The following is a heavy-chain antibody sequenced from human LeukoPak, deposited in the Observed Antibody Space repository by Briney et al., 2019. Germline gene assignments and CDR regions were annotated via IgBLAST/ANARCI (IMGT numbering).Heavy chain of an antibody. CDR2: IYYSGGT. Sequence: SETLSLTCTVSGGSISSYYWSWIRQPPGKGLEWIGYIYYSGGTNYNPSLKSRVTISLNTSKKQFSLRLRSVTAADTAVYYCARRVAVGNYFDPWGQGTLVTVSA. D-gene: IGHD4-11*01. CDR1: GGSISSYY. V-gene: IGHV4-59*08. J-gene: IGHJ5*02. CDR3: ARRVAVGNYFDP.